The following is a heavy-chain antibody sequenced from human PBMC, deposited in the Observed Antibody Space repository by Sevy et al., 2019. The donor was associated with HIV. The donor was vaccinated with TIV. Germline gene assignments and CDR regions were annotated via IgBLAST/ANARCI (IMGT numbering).Heavy chain of an antibody. V-gene: IGHV3-23*01. D-gene: IGHD3-22*01. CDR2: ITGKGGST. Sequence: RGSLRLSCSASGFTFRSYAMNWVRQAPGKGLERVSAITGKGGSTYYADSVKGRFTISRANSKSTLYLQINSLRAEDTALYYCPKDLAYESSGYHDYWGQGTLVSVSS. J-gene: IGHJ4*02. CDR3: PKDLAYESSGYHDY. CDR1: GFTFRSYA.